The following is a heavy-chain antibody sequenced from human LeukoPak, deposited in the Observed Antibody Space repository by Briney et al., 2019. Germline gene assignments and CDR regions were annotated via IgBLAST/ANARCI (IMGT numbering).Heavy chain of an antibody. CDR1: GGSISSSNW. V-gene: IGHV4-4*02. J-gene: IGHJ4*02. Sequence: PSETLSLTCAVSGGSISSSNWWSWVRQPPGKGLEWIGEIYHSGSTNYNPSLKSRVTISVDKSKNQFSLKLSSVTAADTAVYYCATYLAAAGHPQLGDYWGQGTLVTVSS. D-gene: IGHD6-13*01. CDR3: ATYLAAAGHPQLGDY. CDR2: IYHSGST.